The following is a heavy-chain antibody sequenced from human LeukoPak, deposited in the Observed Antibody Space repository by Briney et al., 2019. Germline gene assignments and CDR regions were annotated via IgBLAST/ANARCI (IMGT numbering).Heavy chain of an antibody. D-gene: IGHD6-13*01. CDR2: IYYSGST. CDR3: ARHVYIAAAIKTFDY. V-gene: IGHV4-39*01. J-gene: IGHJ4*02. CDR1: GGSISSSSYY. Sequence: SETLSLTCTVSGGSISSSSYYWGWIRQPPGKGLEWIGSIYYSGSTYYNPSLKSRVTISVDTSKNQFSLKLSSVTTADTAVYYCARHVYIAAAIKTFDYWGQGTLVTVSS.